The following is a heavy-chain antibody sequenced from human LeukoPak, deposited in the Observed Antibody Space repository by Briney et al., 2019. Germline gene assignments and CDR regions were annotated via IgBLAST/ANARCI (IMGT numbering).Heavy chain of an antibody. J-gene: IGHJ4*02. Sequence: GGSLRLSCAASGFTFSSYAMHWVRQAPGKGLEWVAVISYDGSNKYYADSVKGRFTISRDNSKNTLYLQMNSLRAEDTAVYYCASGGGAARPLDDYWGQGTLVTVSS. V-gene: IGHV3-30-3*01. CDR2: ISYDGSNK. CDR1: GFTFSSYA. D-gene: IGHD6-6*01. CDR3: ASGGGAARPLDDY.